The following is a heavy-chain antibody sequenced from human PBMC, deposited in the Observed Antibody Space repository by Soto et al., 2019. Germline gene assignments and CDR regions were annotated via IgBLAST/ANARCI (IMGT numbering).Heavy chain of an antibody. D-gene: IGHD3-10*01. CDR3: AREVAGGSYF. CDR2: IYYSGST. Sequence: PSETLSLTCTVSGGSISSSSYYWGWIRQPPGKGLEWIGSIYYSGSTYYNPSLKSRVTISVDTSKNQFSLKLSSVTAADTAVYYCAREVAGGSYFWGQGTLVTVSS. J-gene: IGHJ4*02. V-gene: IGHV4-39*02. CDR1: GGSISSSSYY.